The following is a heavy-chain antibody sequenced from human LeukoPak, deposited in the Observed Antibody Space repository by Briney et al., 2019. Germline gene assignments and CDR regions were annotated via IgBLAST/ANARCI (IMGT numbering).Heavy chain of an antibody. V-gene: IGHV3-74*03. Sequence: GGSLRLSCAASGFTFSSAWMHWVRQAPGTGLVWVSRITDDATTTYADSVRGRFTISRDNAKNILYLQMNSLRAEDTAVYYCVRDRVGPDYWGQGTLVTVSS. CDR2: ITDDATT. CDR3: VRDRVGPDY. CDR1: GFTFSSAW. D-gene: IGHD1-26*01. J-gene: IGHJ4*02.